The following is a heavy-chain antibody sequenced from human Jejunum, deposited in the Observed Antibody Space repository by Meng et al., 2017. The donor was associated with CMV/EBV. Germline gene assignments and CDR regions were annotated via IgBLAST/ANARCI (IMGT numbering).Heavy chain of an antibody. V-gene: IGHV4-31*03. CDR3: ARGLDETGFDY. CDR1: GVSISSGGYY. D-gene: IGHD1-1*01. CDR2: IYFSGTT. Sequence: CTVSGVSISSGGYYWNWISQHPGKGLEWIGQIYFSGTTFYIPSLKGRLTLSVDTSKNQFSLNLSSVTAADTAMYYCARGLDETGFDYWGRGALVTVSS. J-gene: IGHJ4*02.